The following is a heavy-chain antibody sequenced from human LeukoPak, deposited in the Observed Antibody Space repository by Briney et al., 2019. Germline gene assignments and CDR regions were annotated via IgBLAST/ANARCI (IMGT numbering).Heavy chain of an antibody. V-gene: IGHV3-74*01. J-gene: IGHJ5*02. Sequence: GGSLRLSCAASGFTFSNYWIHWVRQVPGKGVVWVSRINTDGSSTSYAESVKGRFSISRDNAKNTVYLQMNSLRADDTAVYFCARDLSYSASGTYYAAWFDPWGQGTLVTVSS. CDR2: INTDGSST. CDR1: GFTFSNYW. D-gene: IGHD3-10*01. CDR3: ARDLSYSASGTYYAAWFDP.